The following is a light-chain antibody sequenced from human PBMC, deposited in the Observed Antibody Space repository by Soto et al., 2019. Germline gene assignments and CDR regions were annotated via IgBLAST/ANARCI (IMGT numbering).Light chain of an antibody. CDR3: QQYNNWPWT. Sequence: EIVMTQSPATLSVSPGARATLSCRASQSVSSNLAWYQQTPGQAPRLLIYGASPRATGVPARFSGSGSGTEFSLTISSLQSEDFAVYYCQQYNNWPWTFGQGTKVEIK. V-gene: IGKV3-15*01. J-gene: IGKJ1*01. CDR2: GAS. CDR1: QSVSSN.